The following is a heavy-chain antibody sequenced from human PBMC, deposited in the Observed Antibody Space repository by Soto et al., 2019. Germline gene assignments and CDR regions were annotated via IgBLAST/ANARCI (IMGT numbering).Heavy chain of an antibody. CDR2: IYATGTS. D-gene: IGHD1-1*01. CDR1: GASISGFY. V-gene: IGHV4-4*07. CDR3: VRDGTKTLRDWFDP. Sequence: ASETLSLTCTVSGASISGFYWSWIRKSAGKGLEWIGRIYATGTSDYNPSLKSRVMMSVDTSKKQFSLKLRSVTAADTAVYYCVRDGTKTLRDWFDPWGQGISVTVSS. J-gene: IGHJ5*02.